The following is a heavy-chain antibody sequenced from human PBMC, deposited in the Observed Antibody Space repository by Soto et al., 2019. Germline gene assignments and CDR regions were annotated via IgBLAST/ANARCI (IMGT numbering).Heavy chain of an antibody. CDR2: ISGSGSAT. J-gene: IGHJ4*02. V-gene: IGHV3-23*01. CDR3: ASGEGLAASYFNY. CDR1: GFTFTSFA. Sequence: GGSLRLSCAASGFTFTSFAVSWVRQAPGKGLVWVSAISGSGSATYYADSVKGRFTVSRDNARNTLYLQVNSLRAEDTAVYHCASGEGLAASYFNYWGQGTLVTVSS. D-gene: IGHD6-13*01.